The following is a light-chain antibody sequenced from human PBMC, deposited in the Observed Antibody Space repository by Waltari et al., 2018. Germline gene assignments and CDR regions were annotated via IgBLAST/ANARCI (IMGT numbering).Light chain of an antibody. V-gene: IGKV1-39*01. CDR3: QQTYTAPLS. CDR2: TAS. Sequence: DIQVTQSPSSLSASVGDRVTITCRASQNIKNYLSWYQHKEEKAPKLLIYTASTLHSGVPLRFSGSGSGTDYTLVISSLQPEDFATYYCQQTYTAPLSFGAGTKVEMK. CDR1: QNIKNY. J-gene: IGKJ4*01.